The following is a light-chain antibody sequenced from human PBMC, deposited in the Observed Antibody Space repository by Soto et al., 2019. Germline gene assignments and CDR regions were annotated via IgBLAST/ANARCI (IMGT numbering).Light chain of an antibody. J-gene: IGLJ2*01. CDR1: SSDVGGYDF. CDR2: DVS. V-gene: IGLV2-11*01. CDR3: CAYAGDLAL. Sequence: QSVLAQPRSVSGSPGQSVTTSCPGTSSDVGGYDFVSWYQQHPGKAPKLMISDVSKRPSGVPDRFSGSKSGNTASLTISGLQAEDEADYYCCAYAGDLALFGGGTKVTVL.